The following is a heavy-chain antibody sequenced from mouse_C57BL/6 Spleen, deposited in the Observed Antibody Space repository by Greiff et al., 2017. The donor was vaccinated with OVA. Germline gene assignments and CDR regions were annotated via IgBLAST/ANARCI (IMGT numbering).Heavy chain of an antibody. V-gene: IGHV1-15*01. Sequence: QVQLQQSGAELVRPGASVTLSCKASGYTFTDYEMHWVKQTPVHGLEWIGAIDPETGGTAYNQKFKGKAILTADKSSSTAYMELRSLTSEDSAVYYCTRTYYYGSSPYWYFDVWGTGTTVTVSS. CDR1: GYTFTDYE. CDR3: TRTYYYGSSPYWYFDV. D-gene: IGHD1-1*01. CDR2: IDPETGGT. J-gene: IGHJ1*03.